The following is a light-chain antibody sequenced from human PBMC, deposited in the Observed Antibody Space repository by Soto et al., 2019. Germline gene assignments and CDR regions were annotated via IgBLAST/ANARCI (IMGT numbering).Light chain of an antibody. CDR2: AAS. Sequence: IQMTQSRSSLSASGGGRVTITCRASQSISSYLNWYHQNPGTAPKPLIYAASSLQSGVPSRFSGSGPGPDFTLTISRLQPEDFATYYCQQSYSTPLTSGGATKVDI. CDR3: QQSYSTPLT. J-gene: IGKJ4*01. V-gene: IGKV1-39*01. CDR1: QSISSY.